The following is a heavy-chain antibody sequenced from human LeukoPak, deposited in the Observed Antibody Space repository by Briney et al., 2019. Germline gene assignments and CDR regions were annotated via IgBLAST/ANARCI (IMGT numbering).Heavy chain of an antibody. CDR1: GFTFSSYS. Sequence: GGSLRLSCAASGFTFSSYSMNWVRQAPGKGLEWVSSISSSSSYIYYADSVKGRFTISRDNAKNSLYLQMNSLRAEDTAVYHCARALIGYYFDYWGQGTLVTVSS. CDR3: ARALIGYYFDY. J-gene: IGHJ4*02. CDR2: ISSSSSYI. D-gene: IGHD2-8*01. V-gene: IGHV3-21*01.